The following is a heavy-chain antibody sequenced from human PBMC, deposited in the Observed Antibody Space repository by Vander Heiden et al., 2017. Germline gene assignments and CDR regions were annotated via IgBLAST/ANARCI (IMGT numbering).Heavy chain of an antibody. CDR2: IIPSFGTA. CDR3: ARSPVYGSGSHYYYYGMDV. J-gene: IGHJ6*02. CDR1: GGPFSSYA. D-gene: IGHD3-10*01. Sequence: QVQLVQSGAEVKKPGSSAKVSCKASGGPFSSYAISGVRQAPGQGLEWMGGIIPSFGTANYAQKFQGRVTITADESTSTAYMELSSLRSEDTAVYYCARSPVYGSGSHYYYYGMDVWGQGTTVTVSS. V-gene: IGHV1-69*01.